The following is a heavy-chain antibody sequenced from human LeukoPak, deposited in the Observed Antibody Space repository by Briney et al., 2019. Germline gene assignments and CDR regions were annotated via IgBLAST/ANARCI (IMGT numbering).Heavy chain of an antibody. CDR3: ARGRYDSSGYNAFDI. Sequence: TGGSLRLSCAASGFTFSDYYMSWIRQAPGKGLEWVSYISSSSSYTNYADSVKGRFTISRDNAKNSLYLQMNSLRAEDTAVYYCARGRYDSSGYNAFDIWGQGTMVTVFS. CDR1: GFTFSDYY. V-gene: IGHV3-11*05. CDR2: ISSSSSYT. D-gene: IGHD3-22*01. J-gene: IGHJ3*02.